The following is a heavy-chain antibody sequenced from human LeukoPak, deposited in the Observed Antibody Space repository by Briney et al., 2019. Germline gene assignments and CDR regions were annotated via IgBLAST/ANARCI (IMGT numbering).Heavy chain of an antibody. D-gene: IGHD3-10*01. J-gene: IGHJ4*02. V-gene: IGHV4-34*01. CDR1: GGSFSGYY. Sequence: PSETLSLTCAVYGGSFSGYYWSWIRQPPGKGLEWIGEINHSGSTNYDPSLKSRVTISVDTSKNQFSLKLSSVTAADTAVYYCASRWFGELLTSYYFDYWGQRTLVTVSS. CDR3: ASRWFGELLTSYYFDY. CDR2: INHSGST.